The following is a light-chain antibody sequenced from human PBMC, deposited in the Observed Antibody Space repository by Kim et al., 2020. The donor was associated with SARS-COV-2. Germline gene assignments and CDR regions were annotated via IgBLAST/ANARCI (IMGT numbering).Light chain of an antibody. V-gene: IGKV1-5*03. CDR1: ESITSW. CDR2: KMF. J-gene: IGKJ4*01. CDR3: QQYKSYPLT. Sequence: DIQMTQSPSTLSASVGDRVTITCRASESITSWLAWYQQKPGRAPKLLIYKMFNLESGVPSRFSGSGSGTDFTLTISNLQPDDFATYYCQQYKSYPLTFGGGTKVDIK.